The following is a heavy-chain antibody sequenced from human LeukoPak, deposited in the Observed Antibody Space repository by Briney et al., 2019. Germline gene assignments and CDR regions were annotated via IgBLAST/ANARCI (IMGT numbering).Heavy chain of an antibody. J-gene: IGHJ4*02. CDR2: IRYDGSNK. V-gene: IGHV3-30*02. CDR1: GFTFSSYG. CDR3: ARDVIYASEIYSYGDS. Sequence: GGSLRLSCAASGFTFSSYGMHWVRQAPGKGLEWVAFIRYDGSNKYYADSVKGRFTISRDNSKNTLYLQMNSLRAEDTAVYYCARDVIYASEIYSYGDSWGQGTLVTVSS. D-gene: IGHD3-16*01.